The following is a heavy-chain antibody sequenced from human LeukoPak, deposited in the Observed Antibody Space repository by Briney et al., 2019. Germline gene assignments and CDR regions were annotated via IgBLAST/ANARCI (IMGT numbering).Heavy chain of an antibody. V-gene: IGHV3-7*04. CDR2: IKQDGSKK. Sequence: GGSLRLSCVASGFPFSSYWMTWVRQAPGKGLEWVANIKQDGSKKSYVVSVKGRFTISRDNAKNSLYLQMNSLRAEDTAIYYCTRVGYIDEGIDYWGQGTLVTVSS. CDR3: TRVGYIDEGIDY. J-gene: IGHJ4*02. CDR1: GFPFSSYW. D-gene: IGHD5-24*01.